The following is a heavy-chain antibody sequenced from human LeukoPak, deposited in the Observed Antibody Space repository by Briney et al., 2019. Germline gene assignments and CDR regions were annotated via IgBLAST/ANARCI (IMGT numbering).Heavy chain of an antibody. Sequence: PSETLSLTCTVSGASVTDYYWSWIRQSPGKGLEWISYIHHSGNSDYNPSLRSRITTSLDTSKNQFSLNLISVTAADTAVYYCTRGHWGLQSWSQGTLVTVSS. J-gene: IGHJ5*02. V-gene: IGHV4-59*02. CDR3: TRGHWGLQS. CDR1: GASVTDYY. D-gene: IGHD7-27*01. CDR2: IHHSGNS.